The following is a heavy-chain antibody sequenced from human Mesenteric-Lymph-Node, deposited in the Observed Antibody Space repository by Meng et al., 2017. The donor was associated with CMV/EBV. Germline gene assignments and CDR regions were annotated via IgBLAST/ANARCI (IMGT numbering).Heavy chain of an antibody. D-gene: IGHD2-2*01. V-gene: IGHV3-11*01. Sequence: GESLKISCAASGFTFSDYYMSWIRQAPGKGLEWVSYISSSGSTIYYADSVKGRFTISRDNAKNSLYLQMNSLRAEDTALYYCAKDIIGYCSSTSCYVFDYWGQGTLVTVSS. J-gene: IGHJ4*02. CDR2: ISSSGSTI. CDR3: AKDIIGYCSSTSCYVFDY. CDR1: GFTFSDYY.